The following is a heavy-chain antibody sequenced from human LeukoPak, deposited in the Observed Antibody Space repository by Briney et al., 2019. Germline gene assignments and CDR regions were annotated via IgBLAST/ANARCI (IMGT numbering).Heavy chain of an antibody. CDR3: ARLDDYGDSRDY. D-gene: IGHD4-17*01. V-gene: IGHV3-21*01. CDR2: ISSSSYI. J-gene: IGHJ4*02. CDR1: GFTFSSYS. Sequence: GGSLRLSCAASGFTFSSYSMNWVRQAPGKGLEWVSSISSSSYIYYADSVKGRFTISRDNAKNSLYLQMNSLRAEDTAVYYCARLDDYGDSRDYWGQGTLVTVSS.